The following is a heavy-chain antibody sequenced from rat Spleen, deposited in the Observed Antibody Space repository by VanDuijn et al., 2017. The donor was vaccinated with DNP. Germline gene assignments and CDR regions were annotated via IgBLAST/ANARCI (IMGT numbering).Heavy chain of an antibody. D-gene: IGHD4-3*01. CDR2: IVSPAYAP. J-gene: IGHJ2*01. V-gene: IGHV5-22*01. CDR1: GFTFSAYY. Sequence: EVQLVESGGGLVQPGRSLKLSCAASGFTFSAYYMAWVRQAPAKGLEWVAYIVSPAYAPYYADSVKGRFTISRDNAKNTLYLQMNSLRSEDMATYYCVRWNSGHFDYWGQGVMVPVSS. CDR3: VRWNSGHFDY.